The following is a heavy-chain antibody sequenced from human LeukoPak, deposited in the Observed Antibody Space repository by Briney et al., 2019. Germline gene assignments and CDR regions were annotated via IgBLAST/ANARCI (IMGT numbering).Heavy chain of an antibody. CDR1: GASVSSIGYY. D-gene: IGHD3-16*02. J-gene: IGHJ3*02. V-gene: IGHV4-31*03. CDR3: ARSRGQIYRADVFDI. CDR2: IYYTGST. Sequence: SETLSLTCSVSGASVSSIGYYWVWIRQSPGRGLEWLGYIYYTGSTSYNPSLKSRLTISVDTSKNQFALRLTSVTAADTAVYYCARSRGQIYRADVFDIWGQGTMVTVSS.